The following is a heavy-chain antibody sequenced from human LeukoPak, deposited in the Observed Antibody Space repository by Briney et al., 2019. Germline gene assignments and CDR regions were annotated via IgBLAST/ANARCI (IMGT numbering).Heavy chain of an antibody. CDR1: GYTFTGYY. V-gene: IGHV1-46*01. Sequence: VASVTVSCKASGYTFTGYYMHWVRQAPGQGLEWMGIINPSGGSTSYAQKFQGRVTMTRDTSTSTVYMELSSLRSEDTAVYYCARDGFVTTVVYDMDVWGQGTTVTVSS. CDR3: ARDGFVTTVVYDMDV. J-gene: IGHJ6*02. CDR2: INPSGGST. D-gene: IGHD4-17*01.